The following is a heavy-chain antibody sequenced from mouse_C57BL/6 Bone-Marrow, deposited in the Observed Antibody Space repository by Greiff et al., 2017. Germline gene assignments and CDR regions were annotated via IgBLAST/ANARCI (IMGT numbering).Heavy chain of an antibody. CDR1: GFTFSSYT. Sequence: EVKVVESGGGLVKPGGSLKLSCAASGFTFSSYTMSWVRQTPEKRLEWVATISGGGGNTYYQDSVKGRFTISSYNAKNTLYLQMSSLRSEDTALYYCARPEVAYWGQGTLVTVSA. V-gene: IGHV5-9*01. J-gene: IGHJ3*01. CDR2: ISGGGGNT. CDR3: ARPEVAY.